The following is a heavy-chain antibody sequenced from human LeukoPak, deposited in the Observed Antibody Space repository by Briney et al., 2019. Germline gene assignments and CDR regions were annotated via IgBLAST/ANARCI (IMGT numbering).Heavy chain of an antibody. J-gene: IGHJ5*01. CDR1: GFTFSSYE. CDR2: ISSASSTI. CDR3: ASGESSYCSGGCYFGS. D-gene: IGHD2-21*02. V-gene: IGHV3-48*03. Sequence: RTGGSLRLSCAASGFTFSSYEMNWVRQAPGKGLEWVSYISSASSTIYYADSVKGRFTVSRDNAKRSVYLHMNSLRAEDTAMYYCASGESSYCSGGCYFGSWGQGTLVTISS.